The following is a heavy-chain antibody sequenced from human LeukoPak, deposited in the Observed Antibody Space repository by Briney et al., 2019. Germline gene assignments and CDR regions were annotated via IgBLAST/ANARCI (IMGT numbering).Heavy chain of an antibody. CDR1: GGSFSDYY. CDR3: ARVGYSYVINDWSRTGLGAYPTKYHYHMDV. V-gene: IGHV4-34*01. Sequence: SETLSLTCAVYGGSFSDYYWSWIRQPPGKGLEWIGEISPSGSTNYSPSLKSRVTMSVDTSKNQFSLRLGSVTDADTAVYSCARVGYSYVINDWSRTGLGAYPTKYHYHMDVWDKGATVTVSS. CDR2: ISPSGST. J-gene: IGHJ6*03. D-gene: IGHD5-18*01.